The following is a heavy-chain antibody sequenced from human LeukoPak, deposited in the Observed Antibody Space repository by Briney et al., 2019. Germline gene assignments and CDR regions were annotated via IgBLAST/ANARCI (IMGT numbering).Heavy chain of an antibody. CDR1: GGTFSSYA. V-gene: IGHV1-69*13. J-gene: IGHJ5*02. D-gene: IGHD6-13*01. Sequence: ASVKVPCKASGGTFSSYAISWVRQAPGQGLEWMGGIIPIFGTANYAQKFQGRVTITADESTSTAYMELSSLRSEDTAVYYCARATPLIGEQQLVFSPWGQGTLVTVSS. CDR2: IIPIFGTA. CDR3: ARATPLIGEQQLVFSP.